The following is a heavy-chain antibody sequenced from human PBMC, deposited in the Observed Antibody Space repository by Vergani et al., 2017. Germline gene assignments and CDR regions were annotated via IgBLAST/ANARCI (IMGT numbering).Heavy chain of an antibody. V-gene: IGHV3-23*04. J-gene: IGHJ4*02. CDR2: ISGSGGST. D-gene: IGHD3-10*01. CDR3: AKRYYYGSGSYSK. Sequence: EVQLVESGGVVVQPGGSLRLSCAASGFTFSSYAMSWVRQAPGKGLEWVSAISGSGGSTYYADSLKGRFTISRDNSKNTLYLQMNSLRAEDTAVYYCAKRYYYGSGSYSKWGQGTLVTVSS. CDR1: GFTFSSYA.